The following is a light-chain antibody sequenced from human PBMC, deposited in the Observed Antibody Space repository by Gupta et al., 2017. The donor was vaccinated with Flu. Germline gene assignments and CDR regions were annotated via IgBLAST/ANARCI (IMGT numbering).Light chain of an antibody. CDR3: QQECSKPRAIT. J-gene: IGKJ4*01. CDR1: QSVSSSY. CDR2: GAS. V-gene: IGKV3-20*01. Sequence: EIVLTQSPGTLSLSAGERATLSCRASQSVSSSYLAWYQQKPGQAPRLLIYGASRKTMGIKDRFSGSGDGTDFTLTIITREPEDFVVYYCQQECSKPRAITFGGGTKVDIK.